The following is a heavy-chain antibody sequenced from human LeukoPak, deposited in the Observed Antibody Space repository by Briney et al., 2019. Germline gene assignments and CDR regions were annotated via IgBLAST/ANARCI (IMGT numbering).Heavy chain of an antibody. D-gene: IGHD3-9*01. Sequence: GASVKVSCKASGYTSTSYDINWVRQATGQGLEWMGWMNPNSGNTGYAQKFQGRVTMARNTSISTAYMELSSLRSEDTAVYYCARGHYDILTYLYYFDYWGQGTLVTVSS. V-gene: IGHV1-8*01. CDR2: MNPNSGNT. CDR1: GYTSTSYD. J-gene: IGHJ4*02. CDR3: ARGHYDILTYLYYFDY.